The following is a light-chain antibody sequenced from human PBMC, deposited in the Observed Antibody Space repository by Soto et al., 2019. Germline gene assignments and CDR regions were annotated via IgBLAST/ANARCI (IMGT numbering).Light chain of an antibody. Sequence: QSALTQTRSVSGSPGQSVTISCTGTSSDVGGYNYVSWYQQHPGKAPKLMVYDVSKRPSGVPDRFSGSKSGNTASLTISGLQAEDEADYYCCSYAGSYGVFGGGTKVTVL. CDR3: CSYAGSYGV. CDR1: SSDVGGYNY. CDR2: DVS. J-gene: IGLJ3*02. V-gene: IGLV2-11*01.